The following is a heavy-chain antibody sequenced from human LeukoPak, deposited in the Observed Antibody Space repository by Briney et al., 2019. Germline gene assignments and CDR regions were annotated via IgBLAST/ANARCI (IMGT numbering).Heavy chain of an antibody. D-gene: IGHD5-12*01. V-gene: IGHV3-30*18. J-gene: IGHJ6*03. Sequence: GGSLRLSCAASGFTFSSYGMHWVRQAPGKGLEWVAVISYDGSNKYYADSVKGRFTISRDNSQNTLYLQMNSLRAEDTAVYYCAKDPAATITYYYYMDVWGKGTTVTVSS. CDR2: ISYDGSNK. CDR3: AKDPAATITYYYYMDV. CDR1: GFTFSSYG.